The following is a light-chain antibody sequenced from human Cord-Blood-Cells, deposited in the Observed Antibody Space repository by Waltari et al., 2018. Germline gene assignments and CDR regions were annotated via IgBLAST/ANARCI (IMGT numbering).Light chain of an antibody. CDR1: SSDVGGYNY. Sequence: PRSVSGSPGQSVTISCTGTSSDVGGYNYVSWYQQHPGKAPKLMIYDVSKRPSGVPDRFSGSKSGNTASLTISGLQAEDEADYYCCSYAGSYTVFGGGTKLTVL. CDR3: CSYAGSYTV. J-gene: IGLJ2*01. CDR2: DVS. V-gene: IGLV2-11*01.